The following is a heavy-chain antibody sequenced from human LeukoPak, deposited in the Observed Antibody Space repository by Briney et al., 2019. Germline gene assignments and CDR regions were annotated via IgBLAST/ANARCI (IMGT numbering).Heavy chain of an antibody. D-gene: IGHD6-19*01. Sequence: PSETLSLTCTVSGGSVSSGSYYWSWIRQPPGKGLEWIGYIYYSGSTNYNSSLKSRVTISVDTSKNQFSLKLSSVTAADTAVYYCARSYSSGGNVALFQHWGQGTLVTVSS. J-gene: IGHJ1*01. V-gene: IGHV4-61*01. CDR2: IYYSGST. CDR3: ARSYSSGGNVALFQH. CDR1: GGSVSSGSYY.